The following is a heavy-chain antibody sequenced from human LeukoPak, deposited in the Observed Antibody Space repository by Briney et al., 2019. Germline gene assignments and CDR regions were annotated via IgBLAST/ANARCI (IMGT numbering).Heavy chain of an antibody. D-gene: IGHD3-22*01. J-gene: IGHJ4*02. V-gene: IGHV3-9*01. CDR1: GFTFDDYA. CDR3: AKDMAPSITMIVTAFDY. Sequence: GGSLRLSCAASGFTFDDYAMHWVRQAPGKGLEWVSGISWNNGNIDYADSVKGRFTVSRDNAKNSLYLQMNSLRGDDTAFYYCAKDMAPSITMIVTAFDYWGQGTLVTVSS. CDR2: ISWNNGNI.